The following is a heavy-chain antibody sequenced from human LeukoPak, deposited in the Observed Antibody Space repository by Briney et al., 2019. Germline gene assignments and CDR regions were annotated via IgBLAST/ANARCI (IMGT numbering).Heavy chain of an antibody. Sequence: GGSLRLSCAASGFALSNYAVHWVRQAPGKGLEWVAVISHDGSTKSYVDSLKGRFTISRDNAENSLYLQMNSLRAEDTAVYYCAASSDAPGNYWGQGTLVTVSS. CDR3: AASSDAPGNY. CDR2: ISHDGSTK. V-gene: IGHV3-30-3*01. D-gene: IGHD2-2*01. CDR1: GFALSNYA. J-gene: IGHJ4*02.